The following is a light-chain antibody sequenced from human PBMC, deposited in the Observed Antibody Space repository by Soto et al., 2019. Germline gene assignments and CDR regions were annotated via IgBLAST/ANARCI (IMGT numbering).Light chain of an antibody. CDR3: QQRSNWPLT. V-gene: IGKV3D-20*02. J-gene: IGKJ5*01. Sequence: EMVLTQSPGTLSLSPGDRATLSCRASQSVSNDYVAWVQQKPGQTPRLLIYSVSSRATGIPDRFSGGGSGTEFTLTISRLEPEDFAVYYCQQRSNWPLTFGQGTRLEIK. CDR2: SVS. CDR1: QSVSNDY.